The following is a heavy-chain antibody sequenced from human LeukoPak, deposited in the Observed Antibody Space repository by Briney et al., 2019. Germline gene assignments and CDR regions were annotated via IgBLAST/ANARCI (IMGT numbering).Heavy chain of an antibody. Sequence: PSETLSLTCTVSGGSISSSSYYWGWIRQPPGKGLEWIGSIYYSGSTNYNPSLKSRVTISVDTSKNQFSLKLSSVTAADTAVYYCARSLRSRGFIAYWGQGTLVTVSS. CDR1: GGSISSSSYY. CDR3: ARSLRSRGFIAY. J-gene: IGHJ4*02. V-gene: IGHV4-39*07. CDR2: IYYSGST. D-gene: IGHD3-10*01.